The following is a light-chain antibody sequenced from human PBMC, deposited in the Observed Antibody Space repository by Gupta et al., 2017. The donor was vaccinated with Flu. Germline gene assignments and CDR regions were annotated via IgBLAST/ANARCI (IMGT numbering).Light chain of an antibody. CDR2: GYN. J-gene: IGLJ1*01. CDR1: SPNIGAHYD. Sequence: QSVLTQPPSASGAPGLGLTIPCTGLSPNIGAHYDVHCYQQFPGPATKLLNCGYNNRPSGVPDRFSGSKSGTSASLAITGLEADDEADYYCQSYDRSLSAWVFGAGTKVTVL. CDR3: QSYDRSLSAWV. V-gene: IGLV1-40*01.